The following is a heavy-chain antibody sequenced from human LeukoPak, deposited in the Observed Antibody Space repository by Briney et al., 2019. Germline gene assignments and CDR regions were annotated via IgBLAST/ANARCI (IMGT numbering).Heavy chain of an antibody. CDR2: IYYSGST. CDR3: ARDRQALFDY. Sequence: SETLSLTCSVSGGSISSGDYYWSWIRQPPGKGLEWIGYIYYSGSTYYNPSLKSRVTISVDTSKNQFSLKLSSVTAADTAVYYCARDRQALFDYWGQGTLVTVSS. J-gene: IGHJ4*02. V-gene: IGHV4-30-4*08. CDR1: GGSISSGDYY.